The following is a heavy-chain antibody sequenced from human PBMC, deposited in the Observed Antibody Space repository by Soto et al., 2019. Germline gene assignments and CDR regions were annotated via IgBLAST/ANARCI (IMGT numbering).Heavy chain of an antibody. V-gene: IGHV3-30-3*01. J-gene: IGHJ4*02. CDR3: ARDYDPYRYSSSSLNY. D-gene: IGHD6-6*01. Sequence: GGSLRLSCAASGFTFSSYAMHWVRQAPGKGLEWVAVISYDGSNKYYADSVKGRFTISRDNSKNTLYLQMNSLRAEDTAVYYCARDYDPYRYSSSSLNYWGQGTLVTVSS. CDR2: ISYDGSNK. CDR1: GFTFSSYA.